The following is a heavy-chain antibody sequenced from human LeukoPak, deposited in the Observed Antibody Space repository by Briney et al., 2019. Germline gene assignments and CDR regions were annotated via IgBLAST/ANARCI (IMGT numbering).Heavy chain of an antibody. CDR1: GGSISSYY. CDR2: IYYSGST. CDR3: AGDANVRGVAAFDI. Sequence: KPSETLSLTCTVSGGSISSYYWSWIRQPPGKGLEWIGYIYYSGSTNYNPSLKSRVTISVDTSKNQFSLKLSSVTAADTAVYYCAGDANVRGVAAFDIWGQGTMVTVSS. D-gene: IGHD3-10*01. J-gene: IGHJ3*02. V-gene: IGHV4-59*01.